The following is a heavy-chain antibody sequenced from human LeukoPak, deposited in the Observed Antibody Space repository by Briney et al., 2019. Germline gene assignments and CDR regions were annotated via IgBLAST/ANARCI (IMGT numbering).Heavy chain of an antibody. CDR1: GFTFSTYW. CDR3: VKGGVFDY. V-gene: IGHV3-74*01. CDR2: INTDGTST. Sequence: GGSLRLSCAASGFTFSTYWMHWVRQAPGKGLVWVSRINTDGTSTSYADSVKVRFTISRDNAKNTVYLQMNSLRAEDTAVYYCVKGGVFDYWGQGTLVTVSS. D-gene: IGHD3-16*01. J-gene: IGHJ4*02.